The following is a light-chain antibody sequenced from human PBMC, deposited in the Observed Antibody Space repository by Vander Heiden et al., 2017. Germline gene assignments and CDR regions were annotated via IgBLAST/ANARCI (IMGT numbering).Light chain of an antibody. CDR1: KLGDKY. V-gene: IGLV3-1*01. J-gene: IGLJ3*02. CDR3: QAWDSSTAV. CDR2: QDS. Sequence: SYELTQPPSVSVSPGQTASITCSGDKLGDKYACWYQQKPGQSLVLVIYQDSKRPSGIPERFSGSNSGTTATLTISGTQAVDEADYYCQAWDSSTAVFGGGTKLTVL.